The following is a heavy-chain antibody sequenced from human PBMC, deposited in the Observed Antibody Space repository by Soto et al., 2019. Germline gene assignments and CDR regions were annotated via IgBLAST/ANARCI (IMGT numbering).Heavy chain of an antibody. CDR1: CGSISSGGYY. D-gene: IGHD2-8*01. CDR3: ASGTKAPGDS. V-gene: IGHV4-31*03. Sequence: SETLSLTCTVSCGSISSGGYYWSWIRQHPGKGLEWIGYIYYSGSTYYNPSLKSRVTISVDTSKNQFSLKLSSVTAADTAVYYCASGTKAPGDSWGQGTLVTVXS. CDR2: IYYSGST. J-gene: IGHJ4*02.